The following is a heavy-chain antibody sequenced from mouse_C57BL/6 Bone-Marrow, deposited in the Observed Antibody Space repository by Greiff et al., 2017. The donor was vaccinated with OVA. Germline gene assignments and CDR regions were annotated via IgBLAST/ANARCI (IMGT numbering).Heavy chain of an antibody. V-gene: IGHV1-61*01. CDR3: ANDY. CDR2: IYPSDIET. CDR1: GYTFTSYW. J-gene: IGHJ2*01. Sequence: VQLQQPGAELVRPGSSVKLSCKASGYTFTSYWMDWVKQRPGQGLELIGNIYPSDIETHYNQKFKDKDTLTVDKYSSTAYMKVSSVTSEDAAVYYGANDYGGQGTTLTVSS.